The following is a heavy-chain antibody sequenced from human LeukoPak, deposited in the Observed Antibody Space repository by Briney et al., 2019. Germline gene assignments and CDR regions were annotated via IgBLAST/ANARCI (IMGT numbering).Heavy chain of an antibody. V-gene: IGHV3-15*01. CDR1: GFTFSDYY. J-gene: IGHJ6*04. D-gene: IGHD3-3*01. CDR2: IKRKSDGGTT. Sequence: PGGSLRLSCAASGFTFSDYYMSWIRRAPGKGLEWVGRIKRKSDGGTTDYAAPVKGRFTISRDDSKNMLFLQMNSLKTEDTAVYYCTAEKFFALDVWGKGTTVTVSS. CDR3: TAEKFFALDV.